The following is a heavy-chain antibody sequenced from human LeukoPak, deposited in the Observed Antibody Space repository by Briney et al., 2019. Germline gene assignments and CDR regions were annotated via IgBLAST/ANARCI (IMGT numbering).Heavy chain of an antibody. Sequence: SETPSLTCAVYGGSFSGYYWSWIRQPPGKGLEWIGEINHSGSTNYNPSLKSRVTISVDTSKNQFSLKLSSVTAADTAVYYCARRDSWFDPWGQGTLVTVSS. CDR2: INHSGST. J-gene: IGHJ5*02. D-gene: IGHD3-22*01. V-gene: IGHV4-34*01. CDR3: ARRDSWFDP. CDR1: GGSFSGYY.